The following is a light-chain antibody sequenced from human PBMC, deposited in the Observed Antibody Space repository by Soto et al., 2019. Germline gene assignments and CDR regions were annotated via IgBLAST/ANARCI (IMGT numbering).Light chain of an antibody. J-gene: IGKJ2*01. CDR3: QQYDTSLWAYT. Sequence: ELVLTQSPVTLSLSPGERATLSCRASQIVTSSYLAWYQKKPGQAPSLLIYGATDRVAGIPDRFSGSGSGRDVPLPSSRLEPADLAVYYCQQYDTSLWAYTFGHGTKRESK. CDR1: QIVTSSY. CDR2: GAT. V-gene: IGKV3-20*01.